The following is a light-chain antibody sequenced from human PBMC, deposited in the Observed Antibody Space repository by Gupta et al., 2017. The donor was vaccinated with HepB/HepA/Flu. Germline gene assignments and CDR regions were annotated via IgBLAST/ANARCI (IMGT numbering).Light chain of an antibody. CDR3: GTWDNSRRGGV. V-gene: IGLV1-51*02. J-gene: IGLJ1*01. CDR2: ESN. Sequence: QSVLTQPPSVSAAAGQKVTISYSGSSSNIGNNYVSWYQQLPGTAPKLLIYESNKRPSEIPDRFSASKSGTSATLGITGLQTGDDADYYCGTWDNSRRGGVFGTGTKVTVL. CDR1: SSNIGNNY.